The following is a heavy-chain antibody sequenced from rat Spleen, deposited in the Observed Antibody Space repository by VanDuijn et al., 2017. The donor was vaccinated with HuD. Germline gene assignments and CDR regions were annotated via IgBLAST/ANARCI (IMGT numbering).Heavy chain of an antibody. CDR3: VSERLGVEG. CDR1: GFNFNDHW. V-gene: IGHV4-2*01. D-gene: IGHD4-3*01. CDR2: INKDSRTI. Sequence: EVKLVESGGGLVQPGRSLKLSCAASGFNFNDHWMGWVRQAPGKGLEWIGEINKDSRTIKYTPSLKDKFTISRDNAQNPLYLQMNKLGSEDTAIYYCVSERLGVEGWGQGVMVTVSS. J-gene: IGHJ2*01.